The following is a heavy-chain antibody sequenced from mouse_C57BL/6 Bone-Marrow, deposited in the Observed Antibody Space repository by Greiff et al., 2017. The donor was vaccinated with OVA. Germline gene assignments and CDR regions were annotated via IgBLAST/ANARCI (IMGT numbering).Heavy chain of an antibody. Sequence: QVQLQQSGAELVKPGASVKLSCKASGYTFTSYWMQWVKQRPGQGLEWIGEIDPSDSYTNYNQKFKGKATLTVDTSSSTAYMQLSSLTSEDSAVYYCARASPAWFAYWGQGTLVTVSA. D-gene: IGHD6-1*01. CDR1: GYTFTSYW. J-gene: IGHJ3*01. V-gene: IGHV1-50*01. CDR3: ARASPAWFAY. CDR2: IDPSDSYT.